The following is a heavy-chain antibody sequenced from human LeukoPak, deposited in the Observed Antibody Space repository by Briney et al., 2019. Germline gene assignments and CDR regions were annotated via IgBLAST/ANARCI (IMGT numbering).Heavy chain of an antibody. CDR1: GGSISSYY. CDR3: ARGYYYGSGSYPWFDP. V-gene: IGHV4-59*08. Sequence: PSETLSLTCTVSGGSISSYYWSWIRQPPGKGLEWIGYIYYSGSTNYNPSLKSRVPILVDTSKNQFSLKLSSVTAADTAVYYCARGYYYGSGSYPWFDPWGQGTLVTVSS. D-gene: IGHD3-10*01. CDR2: IYYSGST. J-gene: IGHJ5*02.